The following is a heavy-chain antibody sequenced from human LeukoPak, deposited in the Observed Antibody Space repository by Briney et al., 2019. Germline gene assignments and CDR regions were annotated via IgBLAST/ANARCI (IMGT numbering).Heavy chain of an antibody. J-gene: IGHJ3*02. CDR1: GGSISSSSYY. V-gene: IGHV4-39*07. Sequence: SETLSLTCTVSGGSISSSSYYWGWIRQPRGKGLEWIGSIYYSGSTYYNPSLKSRVTISVDTSKNQFSLKLSSVTAADTAVYYCARMQPRGAFDIWGQGTMVTVSS. CDR2: IYYSGST. D-gene: IGHD6-13*01. CDR3: ARMQPRGAFDI.